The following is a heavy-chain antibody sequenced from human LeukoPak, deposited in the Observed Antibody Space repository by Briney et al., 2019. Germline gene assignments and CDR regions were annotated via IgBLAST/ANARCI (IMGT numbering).Heavy chain of an antibody. CDR2: ISSSGSTI. Sequence: PGGSLRLSCAASGFTFSSYEMNWVRQAPGKGLEWVSYISSSGSTIYYADSVKGRFTISRDNAKNSLYLQMNRLRAEDTAVYYCARFHDYSNYGRYYYYGMDVWGQGTTVTVSS. V-gene: IGHV3-48*03. CDR3: ARFHDYSNYGRYYYYGMDV. D-gene: IGHD4-11*01. J-gene: IGHJ6*02. CDR1: GFTFSSYE.